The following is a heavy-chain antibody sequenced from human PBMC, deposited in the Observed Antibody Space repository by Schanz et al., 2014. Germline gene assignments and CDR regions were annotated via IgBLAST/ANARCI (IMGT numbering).Heavy chain of an antibody. CDR2: ISGSGGDT. Sequence: EVQLVESGGDLVQPGGSQRLSCAASGFIVSSTYMTWVRQAPGKGLEWVSTISGSGGDTYPADSVKGRFTISRDNSNNTLYLQMKSLRAEDTAVYYCARDGDFDYWGQGTLVTVSS. CDR1: GFIVSSTY. CDR3: ARDGDFDY. V-gene: IGHV3-23*04. J-gene: IGHJ4*02.